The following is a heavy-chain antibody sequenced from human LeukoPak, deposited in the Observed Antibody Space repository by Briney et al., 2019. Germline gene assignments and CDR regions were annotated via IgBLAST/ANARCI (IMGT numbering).Heavy chain of an antibody. Sequence: GGSLRLSCAASEFTFSTYWMSWVRQAPGRGLEWVANIKQDGSEKYYVDSVRGRFTISRDNAKNSLYLQLNSLRAEDTALYYCARITGIEAAGDYWGQGTLVTVSS. J-gene: IGHJ4*02. CDR2: IKQDGSEK. D-gene: IGHD6-13*01. V-gene: IGHV3-7*04. CDR1: EFTFSTYW. CDR3: ARITGIEAAGDY.